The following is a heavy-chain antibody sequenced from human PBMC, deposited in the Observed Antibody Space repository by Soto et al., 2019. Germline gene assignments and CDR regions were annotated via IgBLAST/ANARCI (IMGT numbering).Heavy chain of an antibody. CDR1: GGSISSGGYY. V-gene: IGHV4-31*03. CDR3: SRVRYCSGGSCYPRFDP. J-gene: IGHJ5*02. D-gene: IGHD2-15*01. Sequence: QVQLQESGPGLVKPSQTLSLTCTVSGGSISSGGYYWSWIRQHPGKGLEWIGYIYYSGSTYYNPSLKTRVTISVDTSKNPFPLKLRSVTAADTAVYYCSRVRYCSGGSCYPRFDPWGQGTLVTVSS. CDR2: IYYSGST.